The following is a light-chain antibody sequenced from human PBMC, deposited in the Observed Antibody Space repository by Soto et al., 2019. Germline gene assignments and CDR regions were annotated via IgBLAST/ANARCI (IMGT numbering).Light chain of an antibody. CDR2: EVR. V-gene: IGLV2-14*03. Sequence: QSVLTQPASVSGSPGQSITISCTGTSSDVGAYDFVSWYQQHPDKAPKLMIYEVRNRSSGVSNRFSGSKSVNTATLTISGLHAEDEADYYCSSYTTSSTRVFGTGTKVTVL. J-gene: IGLJ1*01. CDR1: SSDVGAYDF. CDR3: SSYTTSSTRV.